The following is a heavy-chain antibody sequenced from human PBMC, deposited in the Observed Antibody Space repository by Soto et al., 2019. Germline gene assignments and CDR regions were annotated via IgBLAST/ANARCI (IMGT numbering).Heavy chain of an antibody. Sequence: SVKVSCKASGGTFSSYTISWVRQAPGQGLEWMGRIIPILGIANYAQKLQGRVTITADKSTSTAYMELSSLRSEDTAVYYCARDKDIIVVVPAAMDVGWFDPWGQGTLVTVSS. CDR1: GGTFSSYT. V-gene: IGHV1-69*04. D-gene: IGHD2-2*01. CDR2: IIPILGIA. CDR3: ARDKDIIVVVPAAMDVGWFDP. J-gene: IGHJ5*02.